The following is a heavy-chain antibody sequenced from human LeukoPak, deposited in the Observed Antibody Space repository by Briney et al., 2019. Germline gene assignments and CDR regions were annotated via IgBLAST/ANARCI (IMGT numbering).Heavy chain of an antibody. D-gene: IGHD4-17*01. J-gene: IGHJ4*02. CDR1: GFTFSTYS. CDR3: AKDPDYGDYAVIDY. V-gene: IGHV3-23*01. Sequence: GGSLRLSCAASGFTFSTYSMNWVRQAPGKGLEWVSAISGSGGSTYYADSVKGRFTISRDNSKNTLYLQMNSLRAEDAAVYYCAKDPDYGDYAVIDYWGQGTLVTVSS. CDR2: ISGSGGST.